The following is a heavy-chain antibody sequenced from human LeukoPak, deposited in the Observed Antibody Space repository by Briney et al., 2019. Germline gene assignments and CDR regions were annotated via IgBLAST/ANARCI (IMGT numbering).Heavy chain of an antibody. Sequence: SETLSLTCSFSGYSISSGYYWGWIRQPPGQGLEWIGNIYYSGSTYYNPSLKSRVTISVDTSKNQFSLKLSSVTAADTAVYYCASGLRYFDLYYWGQGTLVTVSS. V-gene: IGHV4-38-2*01. CDR2: IYYSGST. D-gene: IGHD3-9*01. CDR3: ASGLRYFDLYY. CDR1: GYSISSGYY. J-gene: IGHJ4*02.